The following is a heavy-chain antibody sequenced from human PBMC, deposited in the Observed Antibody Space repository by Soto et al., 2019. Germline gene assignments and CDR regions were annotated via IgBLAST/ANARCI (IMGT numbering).Heavy chain of an antibody. CDR1: GDCISSTGFY. D-gene: IGHD3-10*01. V-gene: IGHV4-31*03. J-gene: IGHJ6*02. CDR2: VHYTGST. CDR3: ARDHRSLGDYYGIDV. Sequence: PXETLCLTCSVSGDCISSTGFYGSWIRQLPGKALEWIGYVHYTGSTSYNPSLKSRLAISLDASKNQFSLSLSSVTSADTAVYYCARDHRSLGDYYGIDVWGQGTTVTVPS.